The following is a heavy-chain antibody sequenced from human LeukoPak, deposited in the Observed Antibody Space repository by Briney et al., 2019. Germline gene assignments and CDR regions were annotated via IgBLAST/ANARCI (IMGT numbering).Heavy chain of an antibody. CDR3: ARGGPIVVVTAIAEGEFDY. D-gene: IGHD2-21*02. CDR1: GYTFTSYD. CDR2: MNPNSGNT. V-gene: IGHV1-8*01. Sequence: GASVKVSCKASGYTFTSYDINWVRQATGQGLEWMGWMNPNSGNTGYAQKFQGRVTMTRNTSISTAYMELSSLRSEDTAVYYCARGGPIVVVTAIAEGEFDYWGRGTLVTVSS. J-gene: IGHJ4*02.